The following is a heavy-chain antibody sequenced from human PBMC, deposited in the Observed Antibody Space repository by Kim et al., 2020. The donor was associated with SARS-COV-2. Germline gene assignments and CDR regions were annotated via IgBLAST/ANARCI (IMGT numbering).Heavy chain of an antibody. J-gene: IGHJ4*02. V-gene: IGHV1-18*04. CDR3: ARDLAVSGRSAGGY. D-gene: IGHD6-19*01. Sequence: ASVKVSCKASGYTFISYGISWVRQAPGQGLEWMGWISADNGNTNYAQKFQGRVTMTTDTPTSTAYMELRSLTSDDTAVYFCARDLAVSGRSAGGYWGQGTLVTVSS. CDR2: ISADNGNT. CDR1: GYTFISYG.